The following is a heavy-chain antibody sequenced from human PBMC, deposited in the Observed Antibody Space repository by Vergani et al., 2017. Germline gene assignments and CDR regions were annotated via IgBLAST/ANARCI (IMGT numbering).Heavy chain of an antibody. Sequence: QVQLQQWGAGLLKPSETLSLTCAVYGGSFSGYYWSWIRQPPGKGLEWIGEINHSGSTNYNPSLKSRVTISVDTSKNQFSLKLSSVTAADTAVYYCATHGIAARGDAFDIWGQGTMVTVSS. CDR2: INHSGST. D-gene: IGHD6-6*01. V-gene: IGHV4-34*01. J-gene: IGHJ3*02. CDR1: GGSFSGYY. CDR3: ATHGIAARGDAFDI.